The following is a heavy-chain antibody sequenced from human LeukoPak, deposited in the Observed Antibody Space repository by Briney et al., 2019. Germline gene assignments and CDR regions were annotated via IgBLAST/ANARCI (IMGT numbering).Heavy chain of an antibody. CDR2: IDPSDSYT. CDR1: GYRFTTYW. V-gene: IGHV5-10-1*01. Sequence: GESLKISCKGSGYRFTTYWISWVRQMPGKGLEWMGAIDPSDSYTNYSPSFQGHVIMSADKSITTAYLQWSSLKASDTAIYYCTRHVEGAHTYVLPYWGQGTLVTVSS. D-gene: IGHD5-18*01. CDR3: TRHVEGAHTYVLPY. J-gene: IGHJ4*02.